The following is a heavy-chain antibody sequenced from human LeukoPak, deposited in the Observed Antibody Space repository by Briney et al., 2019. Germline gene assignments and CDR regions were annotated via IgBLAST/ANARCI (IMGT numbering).Heavy chain of an antibody. CDR3: ARDALTGYLDH. V-gene: IGHV3-21*01. CDR2: ISSSSSYI. Sequence: GGSLRLSCAASGFTFSSYSMNWVRQAPGKGLEWVSSISSSSSYIYYADSVKGRFTISRDNSMNTLFLQMDSLRAEDTAVYYCARDALTGYLDHWGQGTLVTVSS. J-gene: IGHJ4*02. CDR1: GFTFSSYS. D-gene: IGHD3-10*01.